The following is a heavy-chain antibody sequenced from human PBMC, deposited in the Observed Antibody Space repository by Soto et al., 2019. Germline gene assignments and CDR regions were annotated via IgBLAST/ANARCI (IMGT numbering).Heavy chain of an antibody. J-gene: IGHJ4*02. V-gene: IGHV5-10-1*01. Sequence: GESLKISCKGSGYSFTSYWISWVRQMPGKGLEWMGRIDPSDSYTNYSPSFQGHVTISADKSISTAYLQWSSLRASDTAMYYCARQIYDSDTGPNFQYYFDSWGQGTPVTVSS. D-gene: IGHD3-22*01. CDR1: GYSFTSYW. CDR2: IDPSDSYT. CDR3: ARQIYDSDTGPNFQYYFDS.